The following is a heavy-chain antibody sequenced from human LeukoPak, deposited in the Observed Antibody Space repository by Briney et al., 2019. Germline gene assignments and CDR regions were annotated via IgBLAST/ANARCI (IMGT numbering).Heavy chain of an antibody. V-gene: IGHV4-59*01. CDR2: IYYSGST. Sequence: PSETLSPTCTVSGGSISSYYWSWIRQPPGKGLEWIGYIYYSGSTNYNPSLKSRVTISVDTSKNQFSLKLSSVTAADTAVYYCARIRPPDYYYYYYMDVWGKGTTVTVSS. CDR3: ARIRPPDYYYYYYMDV. CDR1: GGSISSYY. J-gene: IGHJ6*03.